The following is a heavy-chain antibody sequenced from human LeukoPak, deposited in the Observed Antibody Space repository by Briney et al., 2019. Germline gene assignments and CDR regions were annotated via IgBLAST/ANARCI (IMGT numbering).Heavy chain of an antibody. V-gene: IGHV3-23*01. J-gene: IGHJ4*02. Sequence: GGSLRLSCAASGLTFSSYAMSWVRQAPGKGLEWVSAISGSGGSTYYADSVKGQFTISRDNSKNTLYLQMNSLRAEDTAVYYCAKRVEWLLKPFDYWGQGTLVTVSS. CDR1: GLTFSSYA. D-gene: IGHD3-3*01. CDR2: ISGSGGST. CDR3: AKRVEWLLKPFDY.